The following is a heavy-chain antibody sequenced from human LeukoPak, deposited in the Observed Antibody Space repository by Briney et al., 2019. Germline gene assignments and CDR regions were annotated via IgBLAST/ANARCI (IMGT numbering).Heavy chain of an antibody. V-gene: IGHV3-21*01. D-gene: IGHD2-15*01. CDR3: AREPDIYALGD. J-gene: IGHJ4*02. Sequence: PGGSLRLSCAASGFTFSSYSMNWVRQAPGKGLEWVSSISSSSYIYYADSVKGRFTISRDNAKNSLYLQMNSLRAEDTAVYYCAREPDIYALGDWGQGTLATVSS. CDR1: GFTFSSYS. CDR2: ISSSSYI.